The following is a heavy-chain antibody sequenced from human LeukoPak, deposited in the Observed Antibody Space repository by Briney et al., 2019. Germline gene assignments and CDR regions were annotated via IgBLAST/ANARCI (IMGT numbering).Heavy chain of an antibody. Sequence: KPSETLSLTCTVSGGSISSYYWSWIRQPPGKGLEWIGYIYYSGTTNYNPSLKSRVTISVDTSKNQFSLKLSSVTAADTAVYYCARVPGWSGYPFGYFDYWGQGTLVTVSS. CDR1: GGSISSYY. V-gene: IGHV4-59*08. CDR3: ARVPGWSGYPFGYFDY. J-gene: IGHJ4*02. CDR2: IYYSGTT. D-gene: IGHD3-3*01.